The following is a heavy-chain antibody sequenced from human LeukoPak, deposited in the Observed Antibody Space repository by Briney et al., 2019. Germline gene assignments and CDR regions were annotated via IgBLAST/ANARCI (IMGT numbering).Heavy chain of an antibody. CDR2: IFPGDSDT. CDR3: ARIVKTGTSSPLAFDY. V-gene: IGHV5-51*01. D-gene: IGHD1-7*01. J-gene: IGHJ4*02. CDR1: GYSFTSYW. Sequence: GESLKISCKGSGYSFTSYWIGWVRQMPGKGLEWMGIIFPGDSDTRYSPSFQGQVTISADKSISTAHLQRSSLEASDAAMYYCARIVKTGTSSPLAFDYWGQGTLVTVSS.